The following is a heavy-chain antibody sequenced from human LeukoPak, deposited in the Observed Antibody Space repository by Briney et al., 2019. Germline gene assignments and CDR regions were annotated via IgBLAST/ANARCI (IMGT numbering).Heavy chain of an antibody. CDR1: GFTFSNYG. CDR2: ILYDGSNK. Sequence: GRSLRLSCAASGFTFSNYGMHWVRQAPGKGLEWVAFILYDGSNKYYADSVKGRFTISRDNSKNTVYLQMNSLRGEDTAVYYCARKKESNSSSYQYYFDYWGQGTLVTVSS. D-gene: IGHD6-13*01. J-gene: IGHJ4*02. CDR3: ARKKESNSSSYQYYFDY. V-gene: IGHV3-33*08.